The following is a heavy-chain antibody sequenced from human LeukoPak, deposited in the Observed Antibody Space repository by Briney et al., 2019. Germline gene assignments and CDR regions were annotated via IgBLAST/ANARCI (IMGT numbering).Heavy chain of an antibody. Sequence: ASVKVSCKASGYTFTGYYMHWVRQAPGQGLEWMGWINPNSGGTNYAQKFQGRVTMTRDTSISTAYMELSRLRSDDTAVYYCARPYYYGSGSQVNWFDPWGQGTLVTVSS. CDR2: INPNSGGT. CDR3: ARPYYYGSGSQVNWFDP. V-gene: IGHV1-2*02. J-gene: IGHJ5*02. CDR1: GYTFTGYY. D-gene: IGHD3-10*01.